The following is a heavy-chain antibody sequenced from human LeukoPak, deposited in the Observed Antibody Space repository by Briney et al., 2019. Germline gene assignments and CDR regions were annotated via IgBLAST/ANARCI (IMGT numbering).Heavy chain of an antibody. Sequence: SETLSLTCTVSGGSISSYYWSWIRQPAGKGLEWIGRIYTGGSTNYNPSLKSRVTMSVDTSKNQFSLKLSSVTAADTAVYYCARGAVIAVARVGAFDIWGQGTMVTVSS. D-gene: IGHD6-19*01. J-gene: IGHJ3*02. CDR3: ARGAVIAVARVGAFDI. CDR1: GGSISSYY. CDR2: IYTGGST. V-gene: IGHV4-4*07.